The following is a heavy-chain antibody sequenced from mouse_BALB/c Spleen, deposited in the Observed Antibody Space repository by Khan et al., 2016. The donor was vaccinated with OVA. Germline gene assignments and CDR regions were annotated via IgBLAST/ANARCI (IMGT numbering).Heavy chain of an antibody. CDR2: INPSSSYP. CDR1: GYTFTRYT. D-gene: IGHD2-14*01. V-gene: IGHV1-4*01. CDR3: TREGAYYRSDGCFAY. J-gene: IGHJ3*01. Sequence: VKLVESGAELARPGASVKMSCKASGYTFTRYTMHWVKQRPGQGLEWIGYINPSSSYPNYNQKFKDKATLTAEKSSSTAYIQLSSLTSEDSAVYDCTREGAYYRSDGCFAYWGQGTLVTVAA.